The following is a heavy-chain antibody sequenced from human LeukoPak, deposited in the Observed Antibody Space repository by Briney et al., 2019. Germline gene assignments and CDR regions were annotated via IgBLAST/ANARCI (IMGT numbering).Heavy chain of an antibody. V-gene: IGHV5-51*01. Sequence: GESLKISCKASGYSFSTYWLDWVRPMSGKGLELIGIIYPGDSDTRYSPSFRGQVTISADKSISTAYLQWSGLKASDTAMYYCARPIETNYYSGMGYWGQGTLVTVSS. CDR2: IYPGDSDT. CDR3: ARPIETNYYSGMGY. CDR1: GYSFSTYW. D-gene: IGHD3-22*01. J-gene: IGHJ4*02.